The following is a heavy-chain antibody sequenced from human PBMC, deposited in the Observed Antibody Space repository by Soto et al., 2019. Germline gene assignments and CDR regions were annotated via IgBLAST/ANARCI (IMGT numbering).Heavy chain of an antibody. D-gene: IGHD3-22*01. CDR1: GGSISSGGYY. J-gene: IGHJ5*02. V-gene: IGHV4-31*03. Sequence: SETLSLTCTVSGGSISSGGYYWSWIRQHPGKGLEWIGYIYYSGSTYYNPSLKSRVTISVDTSKNQFSLKLSSVTAADTAVYYCARVKKYWDSSGHWFEPWCPGTRVTVFS. CDR2: IYYSGST. CDR3: ARVKKYWDSSGHWFEP.